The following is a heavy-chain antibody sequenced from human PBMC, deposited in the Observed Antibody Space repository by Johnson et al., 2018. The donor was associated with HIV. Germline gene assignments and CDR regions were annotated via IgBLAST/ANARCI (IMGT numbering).Heavy chain of an antibody. CDR2: IRYDESDK. D-gene: IGHD3-3*01. CDR1: GFAFSNYG. Sequence: VQLVESGVGVVQPGGSLRLSCAASGFAFSNYGLHWVRQSPGRGLEWVAFIRYDESDKYYADSVKGRFTMSRDNSKNTVYLQMNSLRVEDTAVYYCTKDGQPYYNFWSASPDVIDIWGQGTMVSVSS. J-gene: IGHJ3*02. V-gene: IGHV3-30*02. CDR3: TKDGQPYYNFWSASPDVIDI.